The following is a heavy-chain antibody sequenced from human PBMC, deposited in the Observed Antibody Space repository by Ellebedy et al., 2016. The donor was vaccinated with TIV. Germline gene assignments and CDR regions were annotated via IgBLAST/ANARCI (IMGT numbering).Heavy chain of an antibody. Sequence: MPGGSLRLSCTVSGASISSYYWSWIRQPPGKGLEWIGYIYNSVITNYNPSLKSRVTMSVDTSKRQLSLKLRSVTAADTAVYDCARRYSGSSYNYFDYWGQGTLVIVSS. J-gene: IGHJ4*02. D-gene: IGHD1-26*01. CDR2: IYNSVIT. V-gene: IGHV4-59*08. CDR1: GASISSYY. CDR3: ARRYSGSSYNYFDY.